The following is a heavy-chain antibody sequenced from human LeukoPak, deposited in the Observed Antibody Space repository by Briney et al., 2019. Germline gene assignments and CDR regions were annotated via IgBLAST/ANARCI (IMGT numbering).Heavy chain of an antibody. CDR3: AREYEVYSTFYYYGMDV. CDR1: GFTFRSHA. CDR2: IYENGGTT. Sequence: HPGGSLRLSCVGSGFTFRSHAMSWVRQAPEKGLEFVSGIYENGGTTYYADSVKGRFSISRDNSKNTLYLQMDSLRGEDTAVYYCAREYEVYSTFYYYGMDVWGQGTMVTVSS. J-gene: IGHJ6*02. V-gene: IGHV3-23*01. D-gene: IGHD4-11*01.